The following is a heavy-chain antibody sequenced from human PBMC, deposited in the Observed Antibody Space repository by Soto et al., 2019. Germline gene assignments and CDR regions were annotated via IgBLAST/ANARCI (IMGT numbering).Heavy chain of an antibody. D-gene: IGHD2-15*01. CDR2: INHSGST. Sequence: SETLSLTCAVYGGSFSGYYWSWIRQPPGKGLEWIGEINHSGSTNYNPSLKSRVTISVDTSKNQFSLKLSSVTAADTAVYYCAVALGYCSGGSCYHDFDYWGQGTLVTVSS. V-gene: IGHV4-34*01. CDR3: AVALGYCSGGSCYHDFDY. J-gene: IGHJ4*02. CDR1: GGSFSGYY.